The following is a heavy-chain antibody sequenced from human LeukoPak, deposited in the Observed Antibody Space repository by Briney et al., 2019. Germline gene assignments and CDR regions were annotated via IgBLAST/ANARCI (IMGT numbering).Heavy chain of an antibody. CDR1: GYSISSGYY. V-gene: IGHV4-38-2*02. CDR2: IYHSGST. Sequence: SETLSLTCTVSGYSISSGYYWGWIRQPPGKGLEWIGSIYHSGSTYYNPSLKSRVAISVDTSKNQFSLKLSSVTAADTAVYYCARGRVSRLQYQLLRDYYYMDVWGKGTTVTVSS. J-gene: IGHJ6*03. CDR3: ARGRVSRLQYQLLRDYYYMDV. D-gene: IGHD2-2*01.